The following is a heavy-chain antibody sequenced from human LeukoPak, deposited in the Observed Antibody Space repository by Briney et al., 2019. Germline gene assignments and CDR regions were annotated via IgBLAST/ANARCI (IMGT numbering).Heavy chain of an antibody. Sequence: GRSLRLSCAASGFTFSSYGMHWVRQAPGKGLEWVAVIWYDGSNKYYADSVKGRFTISRDNSKNTLYLQMNSLRAEDTAVYYCARDLIAAAGTVGWFDPWGQGTLVTVSS. CDR3: ARDLIAAAGTVGWFDP. D-gene: IGHD6-13*01. V-gene: IGHV3-33*08. J-gene: IGHJ5*02. CDR2: IWYDGSNK. CDR1: GFTFSSYG.